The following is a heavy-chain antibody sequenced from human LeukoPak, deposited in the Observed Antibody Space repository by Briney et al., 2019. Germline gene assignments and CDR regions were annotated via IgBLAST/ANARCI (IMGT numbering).Heavy chain of an antibody. CDR3: TRLSGDNWNYGGNFDS. D-gene: IGHD1-7*01. J-gene: IGHJ4*02. Sequence: GGSLRLSCEASGFTFSDHYIDWVRQAPGKGLEWVGRSRDKPNSYSTEYAASVKGRFTIIRDDSKNSLYLQMNNLRTEDTAVYYCTRLSGDNWNYGGNFDSWGQGTLVTVSS. V-gene: IGHV3-72*01. CDR1: GFTFSDHY. CDR2: SRDKPNSYST.